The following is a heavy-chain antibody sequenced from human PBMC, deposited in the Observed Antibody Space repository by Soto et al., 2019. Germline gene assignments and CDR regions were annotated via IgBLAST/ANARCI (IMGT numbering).Heavy chain of an antibody. Sequence: QVQLVESGGGLVKPGESLRLSCAASGFTFSDHYVTWIRQAPGKGLGWVSYISSSGSTIYYADSVKGRFTISKDNAENSLYLQMNSLRAEDTAVYYCARVGDMTYKDWGQGTLVTVSS. CDR1: GFTFSDHY. D-gene: IGHD3-3*01. CDR2: ISSSGSTI. V-gene: IGHV3-11*01. J-gene: IGHJ4*02. CDR3: ARVGDMTYKD.